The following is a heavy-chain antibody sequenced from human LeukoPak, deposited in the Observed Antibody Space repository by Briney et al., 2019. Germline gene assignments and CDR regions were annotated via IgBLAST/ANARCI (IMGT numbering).Heavy chain of an antibody. J-gene: IGHJ6*03. D-gene: IGHD2-2*02. Sequence: SVKVSCKASGGTFSSYAISWVRQAPGQGLEWMGGIIPIFGTANYAQKFQGRVTITTDESTSTAYMELSSLRSEDTAVYYCASNIVVVPAAIQNYYYYMDVWGKGITVTVSS. CDR3: ASNIVVVPAAIQNYYYYMDV. CDR1: GGTFSSYA. CDR2: IIPIFGTA. V-gene: IGHV1-69*05.